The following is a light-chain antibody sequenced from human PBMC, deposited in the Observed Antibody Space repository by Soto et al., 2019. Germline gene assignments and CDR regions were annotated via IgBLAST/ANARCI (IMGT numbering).Light chain of an antibody. CDR3: QQYGDSPRT. J-gene: IGKJ5*01. CDR2: GTS. V-gene: IGKV3D-15*01. CDR1: QSVDSN. Sequence: EVVMTQSPATLYVSPGEGAALSCRASQSVDSNLAWYQHKPGQAPRLLIFGTSTRATGIPARFSGSGSGTDFTLTIARLEPEDFAVYYCQQYGDSPRTFGQGTRLEIK.